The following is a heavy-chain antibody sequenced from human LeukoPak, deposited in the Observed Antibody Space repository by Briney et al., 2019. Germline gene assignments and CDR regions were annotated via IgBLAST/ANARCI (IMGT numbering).Heavy chain of an antibody. CDR2: ISAYNGNT. D-gene: IGHD3-22*01. CDR3: ARVDYYDSSGYYDY. V-gene: IGHV1-18*01. J-gene: IGHJ4*02. Sequence: GASVKVSFKASGYTFTSYGISWVRQAPGQGLEWMGWISAYNGNTNYAQKLQGRVTMTTDTSTSTAYMELRSLRSDDTAVYYCARVDYYDSSGYYDYWGQGTLVTVSS. CDR1: GYTFTSYG.